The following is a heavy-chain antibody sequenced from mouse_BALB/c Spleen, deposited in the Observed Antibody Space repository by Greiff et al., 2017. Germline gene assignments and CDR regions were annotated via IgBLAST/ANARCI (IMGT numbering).Heavy chain of an antibody. CDR2: IWGDGST. CDR3: ARDRELRQDSHWSFDV. V-gene: IGHV2-6-7*01. J-gene: IGHJ1*01. CDR1: GFSFTGYG. D-gene: IGHD2-12*01. Sequence: QVQLKESGPGLVAPSQSLSISCTVSGFSFTGYGVNWVRQPPGKGLEWLGMIWGDGSTDYNSDLKTRLSISKDNSKSQVYLKMNSLQTHDTARYYDARDRELRQDSHWSFDVWGAGTTVTVSS.